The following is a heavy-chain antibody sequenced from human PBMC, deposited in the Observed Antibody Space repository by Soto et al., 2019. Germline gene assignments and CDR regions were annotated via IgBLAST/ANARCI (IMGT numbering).Heavy chain of an antibody. Sequence: SVKVSCKASGGTFSSYTISWVRQAPGQGLEWMGSIIPILGIANYAQKFQGRVTITADKSTSTAYMELSSLRSEDTAVYYCASVQSGSGSYYPLDYWGQGTLVTVSS. CDR1: GGTFSSYT. D-gene: IGHD3-10*01. V-gene: IGHV1-69*02. CDR2: IIPILGIA. J-gene: IGHJ4*02. CDR3: ASVQSGSGSYYPLDY.